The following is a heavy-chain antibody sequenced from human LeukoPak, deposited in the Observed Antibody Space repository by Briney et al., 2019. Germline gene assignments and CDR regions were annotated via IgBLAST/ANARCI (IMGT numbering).Heavy chain of an antibody. V-gene: IGHV3-21*01. D-gene: IGHD2-2*02. CDR2: ISSSSSYI. CDR3: ARLPRIYCSSTSCYTNYYMDV. CDR1: GFTVSSNY. Sequence: KPGGSLRLSCAASGFTVSSNYMGWVRQAPGKGLEWVSSISSSSSYIYYADSVKGRFTISSDNAKNSLYLQMNSLRAEDTAVYYCARLPRIYCSSTSCYTNYYMDVWGKGTTVTVSS. J-gene: IGHJ6*03.